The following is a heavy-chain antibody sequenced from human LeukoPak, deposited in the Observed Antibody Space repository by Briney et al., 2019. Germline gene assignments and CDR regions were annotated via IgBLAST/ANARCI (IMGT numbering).Heavy chain of an antibody. Sequence: ASVKVSCKASGGTFSSYAISWVRQAPGQGLEWMGGIIPIFGPANYAQKFQGGVTITADESTSTAYMELSSLRSEGTAVYYCASSTEIVVVTSFDYWGQGTLVTVSS. CDR1: GGTFSSYA. CDR2: IIPIFGPA. D-gene: IGHD2-21*02. CDR3: ASSTEIVVVTSFDY. J-gene: IGHJ4*02. V-gene: IGHV1-69*01.